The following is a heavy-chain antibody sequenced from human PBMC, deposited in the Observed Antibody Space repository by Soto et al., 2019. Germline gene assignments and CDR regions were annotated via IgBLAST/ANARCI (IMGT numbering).Heavy chain of an antibody. CDR1: GGSISSGGTY. CDR2: IYYSGST. V-gene: IGHV4-31*03. Sequence: QVQLQESGPGLVKPSQTLSLTCTVSGGSISSGGTYWNWIRQHPGKGLEWIGYIYYSGSTYYNPSLKGRVTIHRVSSKVQFSPELTSVTAAHTAMYYCATSRGYAYCCMDVWGQGTTVTVSS. D-gene: IGHD3-22*01. J-gene: IGHJ6*02. CDR3: ATSRGYAYCCMDV.